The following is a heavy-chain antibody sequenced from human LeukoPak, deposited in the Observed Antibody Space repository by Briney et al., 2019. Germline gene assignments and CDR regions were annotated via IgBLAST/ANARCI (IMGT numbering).Heavy chain of an antibody. D-gene: IGHD6-6*01. CDR1: GGSLSGYY. Sequence: PSETLSLTCGVNGGSLSGYYWSWIRQSPTKELEWIGEINHSGSTNYNPSLQSRVTISVDTSKNQFYLNLKSMTAADTAVYYCARRCWSSSSVIGYWGRGTRVTVST. CDR3: ARRCWSSSSVIGY. J-gene: IGHJ4*02. CDR2: INHSGST. V-gene: IGHV4-34*01.